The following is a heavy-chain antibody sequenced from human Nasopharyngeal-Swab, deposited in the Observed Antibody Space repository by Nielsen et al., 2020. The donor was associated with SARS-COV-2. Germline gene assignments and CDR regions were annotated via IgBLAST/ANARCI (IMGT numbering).Heavy chain of an antibody. CDR3: ARESVSITTYIDH. D-gene: IGHD4-11*01. Sequence: GESLKISCAASGFTFFSGHWMRWVRQAPGKGLEWVANIKPDGSEKYYVDSVKGRFTISRDNARNSLYLQINSLRAEDTAMYYCARESVSITTYIDHWGQGTLVTVSS. CDR1: GFTFFSGHW. J-gene: IGHJ4*02. CDR2: IKPDGSEK. V-gene: IGHV3-7*03.